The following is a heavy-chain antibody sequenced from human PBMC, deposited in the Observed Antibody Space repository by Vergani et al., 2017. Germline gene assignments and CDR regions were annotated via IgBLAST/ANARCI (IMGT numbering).Heavy chain of an antibody. V-gene: IGHV2-5*02. J-gene: IGHJ5*02. CDR2: IYWDDDK. Sequence: QVTLRESGPALVKPTQTLTLTCTFSGFSLSTSGVGVGWIRQPPGKALEWRGLIYWDDDKRYSPSLKSRLTITKDTSKNQVVLTMTNMDPVDTATYYCAPLIGVDWFDPWGQGTLVTVSS. CDR3: APLIGVDWFDP. CDR1: GFSLSTSGVG. D-gene: IGHD3-10*01.